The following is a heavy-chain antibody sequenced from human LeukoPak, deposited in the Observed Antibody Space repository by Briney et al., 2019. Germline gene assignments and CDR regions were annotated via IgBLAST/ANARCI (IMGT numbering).Heavy chain of an antibody. Sequence: GESLRLSCAVSGFTFSSYWMTWVRQAPGKGLEWVANIKQDGSEKYYVDSVKGRFTVSRDNAKNSLYLQMDSLRAEDTAVYYCARDRLAATLDYWGQGTLVTVSS. V-gene: IGHV3-7*01. D-gene: IGHD6-13*01. J-gene: IGHJ4*02. CDR3: ARDRLAATLDY. CDR1: GFTFSSYW. CDR2: IKQDGSEK.